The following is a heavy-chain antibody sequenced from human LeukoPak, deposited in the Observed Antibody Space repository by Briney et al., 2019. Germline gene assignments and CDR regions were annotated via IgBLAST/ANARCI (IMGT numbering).Heavy chain of an antibody. CDR3: ARVSRSSTAGY. CDR2: IYYSGST. D-gene: IGHD6-13*01. V-gene: IGHV4-59*08. J-gene: IGHJ4*02. CDR1: GGSISSYY. Sequence: SETLSLTCTVSGGSISSYYWSWIRQPPGKGLEWIGYIYYSGSTNYNPSLKSRVTISVDTSKNQFSLKLSSVTAADTAVYYCARVSRSSTAGYWGQGTLVTVSS.